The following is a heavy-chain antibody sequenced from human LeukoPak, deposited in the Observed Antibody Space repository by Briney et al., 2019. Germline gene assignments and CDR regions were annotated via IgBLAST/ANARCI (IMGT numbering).Heavy chain of an antibody. J-gene: IGHJ4*02. CDR3: TTGTYYDFWSGYRDY. Sequence: PGGSLRLSCAASGFTVSSNYMSWVRQAPGKGLEWVGRIKSKTDGGTTDYAAPVKGRFTISRDDSKNTLYLQMNSLKTEDTAVYYCTTGTYYDFWSGYRDYWGQGTLVTVSS. CDR2: IKSKTDGGTT. CDR1: GFTVSSNY. V-gene: IGHV3-15*01. D-gene: IGHD3-3*01.